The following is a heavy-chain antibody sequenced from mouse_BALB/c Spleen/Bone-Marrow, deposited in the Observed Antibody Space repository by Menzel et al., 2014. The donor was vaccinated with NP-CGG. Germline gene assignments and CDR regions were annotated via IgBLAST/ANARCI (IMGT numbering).Heavy chain of an antibody. CDR1: GFTSTNYF. D-gene: IGHD6-1*01. V-gene: IGHV7-3*02. CDR3: ARDYNGYFDF. Sequence: DVMLVESGGGLVQPGGPLRLSCTTSGFTSTNYFMTWVRQPPGKALEWLGFIRNKANGYTTEYNPSVKGRFTIPRDNSQGIFYLQMNTLRAEDSAIYYCARDYNGYFDFWGQGTTLTVSS. CDR2: IRNKANGYTT. J-gene: IGHJ2*01.